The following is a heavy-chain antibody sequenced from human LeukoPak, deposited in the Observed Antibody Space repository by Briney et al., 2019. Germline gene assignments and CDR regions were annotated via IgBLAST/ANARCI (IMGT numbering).Heavy chain of an antibody. Sequence: KSSETLSLTCTVSGGSISSYYWSWIRQPAGKGLEWIGRIYTSGSTNYNPSLKSRVTMSVDTSKNQFSLKLSSVTAADTAVYYCARESHDFWSGYYGDWFDPWGQGTLVTVSS. CDR3: ARESHDFWSGYYGDWFDP. D-gene: IGHD3-3*01. J-gene: IGHJ5*02. V-gene: IGHV4-4*07. CDR2: IYTSGST. CDR1: GGSISSYY.